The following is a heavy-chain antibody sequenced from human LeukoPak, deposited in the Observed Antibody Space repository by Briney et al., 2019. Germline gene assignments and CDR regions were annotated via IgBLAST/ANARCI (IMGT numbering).Heavy chain of an antibody. V-gene: IGHV3-7*01. J-gene: IGHJ5*02. D-gene: IGHD6-13*01. CDR3: ARVEAAEKYWFDP. CDR2: IKQDGSEK. CDR1: GFTFSSYW. Sequence: GGSLRLSCAASGFTFSSYWMSWVRQAPGKGLEWVANIKQDGSEKYYVDSVKGRFTISRDNAKNSLYLQMNSLRAEDTAVYYCARVEAAEKYWFDPWGQGTLVTVSS.